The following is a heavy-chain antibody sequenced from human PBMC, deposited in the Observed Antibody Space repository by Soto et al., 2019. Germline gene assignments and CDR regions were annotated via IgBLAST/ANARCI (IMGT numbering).Heavy chain of an antibody. J-gene: IGHJ6*01. CDR3: ARIAVAGYLFHQGMDV. D-gene: IGHD6-19*01. Sequence: SVKVSCKASGSTFTDYYMHWVRQAPGQGLEWMGWINPNSGGTNYAQKFQGGVAMTRDTSITTAYMEVSSLRSDDTAVYYCARIAVAGYLFHQGMDVWGQGTKVTVSS. V-gene: IGHV1-2*02. CDR1: GSTFTDYY. CDR2: INPNSGGT.